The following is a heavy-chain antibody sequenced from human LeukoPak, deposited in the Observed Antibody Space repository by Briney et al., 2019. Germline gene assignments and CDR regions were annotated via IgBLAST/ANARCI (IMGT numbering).Heavy chain of an antibody. CDR2: IYSSGST. CDR3: ARAAYDSSGYYYVADY. D-gene: IGHD3-22*01. CDR1: GGSISSYY. J-gene: IGHJ4*02. Sequence: SETLSLTCTVSGGSISSYYWSWIRQPAGKGLEWIGRIYSSGSTNYNPSLKSRVTMSVDTSKNQFSLKLSSVTAADTAVYYCARAAYDSSGYYYVADYWGQGTLATVSS. V-gene: IGHV4-4*07.